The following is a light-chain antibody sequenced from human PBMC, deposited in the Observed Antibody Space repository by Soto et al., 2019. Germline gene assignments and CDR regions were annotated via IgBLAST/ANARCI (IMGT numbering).Light chain of an antibody. CDR2: SAS. Sequence: IVMTQSPATRSLSTGETATLSCRASQSVGGNLAWYQQKPGQPPRLLIYSASIRATGVPARFSGSVFGTEFTITVSGLKYEDGAIYDGQQSDHWWLTFGLGTRLEIK. CDR1: QSVGGN. J-gene: IGKJ5*01. V-gene: IGKV3-15*01. CDR3: QQSDHWWLT.